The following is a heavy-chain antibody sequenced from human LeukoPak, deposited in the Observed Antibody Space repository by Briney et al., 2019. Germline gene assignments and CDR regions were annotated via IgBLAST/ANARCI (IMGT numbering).Heavy chain of an antibody. V-gene: IGHV1-2*02. CDR3: ASEYKYDSSGANAFDI. CDR2: INPNSGGT. Sequence: GASVKVSCKASVYTFIGYYMHWVRQAPGQGLEWMGWINPNSGGTNYAQKFQGRVTMTRDTSISTAYIELSRLRSADTAVYYCASEYKYDSSGANAFDIWGQGTMVTVSS. D-gene: IGHD3-22*01. CDR1: VYTFIGYY. J-gene: IGHJ3*02.